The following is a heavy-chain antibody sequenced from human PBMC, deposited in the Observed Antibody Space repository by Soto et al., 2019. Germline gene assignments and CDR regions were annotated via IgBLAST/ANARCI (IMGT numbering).Heavy chain of an antibody. CDR1: GFSITNAW. J-gene: IGHJ6*02. Sequence: GGSLRLSCAASGFSITNAWMTWVRQPPGKGLEWVGRIKSKTDGGTTDYVAPVKGRFTISRDDSKNTLYLQMNSLKTEDTAVYYCTTSGGSDWPAWDYCSYGMYAWRQRNTVPVSS. V-gene: IGHV3-15*01. CDR3: TTSGGSDWPAWDYCSYGMYA. D-gene: IGHD1-26*01. CDR2: IKSKTDGGTT.